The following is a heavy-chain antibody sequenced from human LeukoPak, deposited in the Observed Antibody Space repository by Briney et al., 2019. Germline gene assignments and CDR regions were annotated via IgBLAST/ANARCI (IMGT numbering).Heavy chain of an antibody. CDR1: GGSISSSSYF. Sequence: TSGTLSLTCTVSGGSISSSSYFWGWIRQPPGKGLEWIGSIFYSGSTYYNPSLNSRVTISIDTSKNQFFPRLSSVTAADTAVYYCARQMNTVTADYWGQGTLVTVSS. J-gene: IGHJ4*02. D-gene: IGHD4-17*01. CDR2: IFYSGST. V-gene: IGHV4-39*01. CDR3: ARQMNTVTADY.